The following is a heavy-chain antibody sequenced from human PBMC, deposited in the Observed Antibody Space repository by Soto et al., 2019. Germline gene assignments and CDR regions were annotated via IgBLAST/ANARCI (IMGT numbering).Heavy chain of an antibody. CDR3: ASSSQATFDY. J-gene: IGHJ4*02. CDR2: IYHSGST. Sequence: KPSETLSLTCAVSGYSISSGYYLGWIRQPPGKGLEWIGSIYHSGSTYYNPSLKSRVTISVDTSKNQFSLKLSSVTAADTAVYYCASSSQATFDYWGQGTLVTVSS. CDR1: GYSISSGYY. V-gene: IGHV4-38-2*01.